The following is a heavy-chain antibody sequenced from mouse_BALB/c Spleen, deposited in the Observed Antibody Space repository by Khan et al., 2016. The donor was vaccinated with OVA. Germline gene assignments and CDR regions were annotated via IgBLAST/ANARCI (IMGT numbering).Heavy chain of an antibody. V-gene: IGHV1-85*01. J-gene: IGHJ2*01. CDR2: IFPGNGNI. D-gene: IGHD3-3*01. CDR3: ARGDSVKFDS. CDR1: GYSFTNYD. Sequence: QVQLQQSGTELLKPGTSVKLSCKASGYSFTNYDINWVRQRPEQGLEWIGWIFPGNGNIQYNEKFKVKATLTIDKSSSTAYMRLSRLTYEDSGVYFCARGDSVKFDSWGQGTILTVSS.